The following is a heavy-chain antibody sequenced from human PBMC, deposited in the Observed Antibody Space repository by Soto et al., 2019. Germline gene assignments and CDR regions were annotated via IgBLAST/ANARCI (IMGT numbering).Heavy chain of an antibody. J-gene: IGHJ6*02. D-gene: IGHD1-26*01. CDR3: ARDHKWDGMDV. CDR2: INYSGTT. V-gene: IGHV4-31*03. Sequence: PSETLSLTCSVSGGSFSSDSFIWSWVRKFPGKGLEWIGYINYSGTTYYNPSLRSRITMSVDTSKNQFSLNLSSVTAADTAVYYCARDHKWDGMDVWGQGTTVTSP. CDR1: GGSFSSDSFI.